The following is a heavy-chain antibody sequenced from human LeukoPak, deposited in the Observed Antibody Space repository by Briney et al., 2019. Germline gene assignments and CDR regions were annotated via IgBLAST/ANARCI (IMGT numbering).Heavy chain of an antibody. V-gene: IGHV4-4*09. D-gene: IGHD2-8*02. CDR1: GGSISSYY. CDR3: ARHLTGSSVCIEY. Sequence: SETLSLTCTVSGGSISSYYWSWIRQPPGKGLEWIRYIYSSGSTNYNPSLKSRVTISIDTSKNQFSLKLSSVTAADTAVYYCARHLTGSSVCIEYWGQGTLVTVSS. J-gene: IGHJ4*02. CDR2: IYSSGST.